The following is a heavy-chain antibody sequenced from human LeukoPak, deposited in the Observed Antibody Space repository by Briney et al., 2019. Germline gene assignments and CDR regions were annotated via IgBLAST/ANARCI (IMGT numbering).Heavy chain of an antibody. CDR3: ARRSPIFHLDY. Sequence: GGSLRLSCAASGFTFSNYNMNCVRQAPGKGLEWVSSISSSNNYIYYADSVKGRFTISRDNAKNSLYLQMNSLRAEDTAVYYCARRSPIFHLDYWGRGTRDTVSS. J-gene: IGHJ4*02. V-gene: IGHV3-21*01. CDR2: ISSSNNYI. CDR1: GFTFSNYN.